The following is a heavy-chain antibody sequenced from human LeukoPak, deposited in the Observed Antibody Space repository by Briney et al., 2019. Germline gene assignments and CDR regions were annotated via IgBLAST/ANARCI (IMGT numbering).Heavy chain of an antibody. Sequence: GGSLRLSCAASGFTFSTYGMNWVRQAPGKGLEWVSGISPSGEITYYTDSVRGRFTISRDNSKNTLYLQMNSLRAEDTAVYYCASNSGYEKGYWGQGTLATVSS. V-gene: IGHV3-23*01. J-gene: IGHJ4*02. CDR3: ASNSGYEKGY. CDR1: GFTFSTYG. CDR2: ISPSGEIT. D-gene: IGHD5-12*01.